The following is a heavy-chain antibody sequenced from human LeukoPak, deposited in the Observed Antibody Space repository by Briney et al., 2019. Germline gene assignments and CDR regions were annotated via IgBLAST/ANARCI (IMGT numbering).Heavy chain of an antibody. Sequence: SVKVSCKASGGTFSSYAISWVRQAPGQGLEWMGRIIPILGIANYAQKFQGRVTITADKSTSTAYMELSSLRSEDTAVYYCAFHIKVYYDSSGYYSTLDYWGQGTLVTVSS. CDR3: AFHIKVYYDSSGYYSTLDY. J-gene: IGHJ4*02. CDR2: IIPILGIA. V-gene: IGHV1-69*04. CDR1: GGTFSSYA. D-gene: IGHD3-22*01.